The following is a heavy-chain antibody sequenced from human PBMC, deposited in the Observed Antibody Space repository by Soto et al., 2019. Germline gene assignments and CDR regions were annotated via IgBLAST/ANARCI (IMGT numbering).Heavy chain of an antibody. J-gene: IGHJ4*02. CDR3: ARPPWGSTNWYVDR. Sequence: EVQLLESGGGLVQPGGSLRLSCVASGFPLRNYAMSWVRQAPGKGLEWVSAITGRGDITFYVDSVKGRFTISRDDSKNTLYLQMNSLRAEDTAVYYCARPPWGSTNWYVDRWGQGTLVTVSS. D-gene: IGHD6-13*01. CDR1: GFPLRNYA. CDR2: ITGRGDIT. V-gene: IGHV3-23*01.